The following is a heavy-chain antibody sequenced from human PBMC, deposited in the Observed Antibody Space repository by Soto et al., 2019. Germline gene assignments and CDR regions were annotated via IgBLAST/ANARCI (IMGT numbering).Heavy chain of an antibody. Sequence: EVQLVESGGGLVKPGGSLRLSCAASGFTFSNAWMSWVRQAPGKGLEWVGRIKSKTDGGTTDYAAPVKGRFTISRDDSKNTLYLQMNSLKTEDTAVYYCTTRGTVERYWYFDLWGRGTLVTVSS. V-gene: IGHV3-15*01. CDR2: IKSKTDGGTT. D-gene: IGHD1-1*01. CDR1: GFTFSNAW. CDR3: TTRGTVERYWYFDL. J-gene: IGHJ2*01.